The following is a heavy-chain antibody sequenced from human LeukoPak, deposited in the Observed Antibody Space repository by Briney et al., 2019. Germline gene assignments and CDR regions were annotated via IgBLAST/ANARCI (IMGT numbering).Heavy chain of an antibody. Sequence: ASVRLSCKVSGFTLSKISIDWVRQSPGKGPEWMGRVGHEDGTTIHAQKFQGRFNMTVDTATDTAYLEMSSLMSADTAIYYCATGAIVFDYWGQGTLVTVSS. J-gene: IGHJ4*02. CDR3: ATGAIVFDY. D-gene: IGHD3-22*01. CDR1: GFTLSKIS. CDR2: VGHEDGTT. V-gene: IGHV1-24*01.